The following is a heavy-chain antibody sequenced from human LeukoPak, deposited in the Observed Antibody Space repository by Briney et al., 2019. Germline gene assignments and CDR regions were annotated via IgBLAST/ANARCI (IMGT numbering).Heavy chain of an antibody. CDR3: ERGIDTTGYFNY. D-gene: IGHD3-22*01. V-gene: IGHV7-4-1*02. CDR2: INTNTGSP. CDR1: GYSFSTYP. Sequence: ASVKVSCKASGYSFSTYPINWVRQAPGQGLEWMGWINTNTGSPTYAQGLTGRFVFSVDTSVSTAFLQINSLKAEDNALYYCERGIDTTGYFNYWGQGTLVTVSS. J-gene: IGHJ4*02.